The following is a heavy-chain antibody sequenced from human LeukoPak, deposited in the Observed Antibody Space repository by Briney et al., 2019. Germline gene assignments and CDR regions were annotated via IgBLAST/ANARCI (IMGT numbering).Heavy chain of an antibody. Sequence: PGGSLRLSCAASGFTFSSYAMSWVRQAPGKGLEWVSGISGSGDSTYYADSVKGRFTISRDDSKNTMYLQMTSLRAEDTAVYYCAKDRKVRGVPVFDYWGQGTLVTVSS. V-gene: IGHV3-23*01. CDR3: AKDRKVRGVPVFDY. D-gene: IGHD3-10*01. J-gene: IGHJ4*02. CDR1: GFTFSSYA. CDR2: ISGSGDST.